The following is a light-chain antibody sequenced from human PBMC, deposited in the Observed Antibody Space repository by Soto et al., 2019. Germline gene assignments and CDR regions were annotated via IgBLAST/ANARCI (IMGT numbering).Light chain of an antibody. V-gene: IGKV3-20*01. CDR2: GTS. J-gene: IGKJ1*01. Sequence: EIVLTQSPGTLSLSPGERATLSCRASQSVSSSYLAWYQQKPGQAPRLLIYGTSKRATGIPDRFSGSGSGNDVAGTISRREREDFAVYYCQQYDRLPWTFGQGTKVEIK. CDR1: QSVSSSY. CDR3: QQYDRLPWT.